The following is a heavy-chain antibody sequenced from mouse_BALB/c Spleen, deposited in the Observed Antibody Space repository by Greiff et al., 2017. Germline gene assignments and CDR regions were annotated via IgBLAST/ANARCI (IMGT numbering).Heavy chain of an antibody. CDR3: ARVGSSSYYAMDD. Sequence: VQLQQSGPELVKPGASVKISCKASGYSFTGYFMNWVMQSHGKSLEWIGRINPYNGDTFYNQKFKGKATLTVDKSSSTAHMELRSLASEDSAVYYCARVGSSSYYAMDDWGQGTSVTVSS. D-gene: IGHD1-1*01. J-gene: IGHJ4*01. CDR1: GYSFTGYF. CDR2: INPYNGDT. V-gene: IGHV1-20*02.